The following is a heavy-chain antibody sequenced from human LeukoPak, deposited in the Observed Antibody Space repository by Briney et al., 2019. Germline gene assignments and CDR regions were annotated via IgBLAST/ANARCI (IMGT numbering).Heavy chain of an antibody. CDR1: GFTFGDFD. CDR3: AREGDYGDYFDY. CDR2: ITTDSEYI. D-gene: IGHD4-17*01. J-gene: IGHJ4*02. V-gene: IGHV3-21*01. Sequence: GGSLRLSCAPSGFTFGDFDMHWVRQAPGKGLEWVSSITTDSEYIYYADSVKGRFTISRDNAKNTLYLQMNSLRAEDTAVYYCAREGDYGDYFDYWGQGTLVTVSS.